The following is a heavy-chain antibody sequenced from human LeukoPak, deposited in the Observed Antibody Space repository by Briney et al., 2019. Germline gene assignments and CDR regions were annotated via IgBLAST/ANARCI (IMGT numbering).Heavy chain of an antibody. CDR2: ISGSGGST. J-gene: IGHJ6*02. Sequence: GGSLRLSGAASGFTFSSYAMSWVRQAPGKGLEWVSGISGSGGSTYYADSVKGRFTISRDNSKNTLYLQMNSLSAEDTAVYYCAKDLSPLYYYYGMDVWGQGTTVTVSS. CDR3: AKDLSPLYYYYGMDV. CDR1: GFTFSSYA. V-gene: IGHV3-23*01.